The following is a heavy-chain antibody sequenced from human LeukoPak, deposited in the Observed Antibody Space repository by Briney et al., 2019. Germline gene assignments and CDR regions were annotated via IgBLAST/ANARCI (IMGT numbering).Heavy chain of an antibody. V-gene: IGHV1-2*02. J-gene: IGHJ6*02. Sequence: ASVRVSCKASGYTFTGYYMHWVRQAPGQGLEWMGWINPNSGGTNYAQKFQGRVTMTRDTSISTAYMELSRLRSDDTAVYYCARAGGPPDPHGIYYYYYYYGMDVWGQGTTVTVSS. CDR2: INPNSGGT. D-gene: IGHD2/OR15-2a*01. CDR3: ARAGGPPDPHGIYYYYYYYGMDV. CDR1: GYTFTGYY.